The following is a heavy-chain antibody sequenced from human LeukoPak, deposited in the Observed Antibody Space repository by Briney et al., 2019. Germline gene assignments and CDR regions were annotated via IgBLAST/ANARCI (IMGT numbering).Heavy chain of an antibody. D-gene: IGHD3-22*01. CDR1: GYTFTSYA. Sequence: ASVKVSCKASGYTFTSYAMHWVRQAPGQRLEWMGWMNPNSGNTGYAQKFQGRVTMTRNTSISTAYMGLSSLRSEDTAVYYCARLTYDSSGYYYFDYWGQGTLVTVSS. CDR2: MNPNSGNT. J-gene: IGHJ4*02. CDR3: ARLTYDSSGYYYFDY. V-gene: IGHV1-8*02.